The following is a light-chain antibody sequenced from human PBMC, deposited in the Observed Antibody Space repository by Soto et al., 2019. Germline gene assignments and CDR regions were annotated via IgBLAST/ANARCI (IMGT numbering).Light chain of an antibody. Sequence: EIVLTQSPATLSLSPGERATLSCRASQSVSSYLAWYQQKPGQAPRLLIYDASNRATGIPARFSGSGSGTDFTLTISSLEPEDFAVYYCQQRSNWPRTVGQGTKGDIK. CDR2: DAS. CDR3: QQRSNWPRT. CDR1: QSVSSY. J-gene: IGKJ2*01. V-gene: IGKV3-11*01.